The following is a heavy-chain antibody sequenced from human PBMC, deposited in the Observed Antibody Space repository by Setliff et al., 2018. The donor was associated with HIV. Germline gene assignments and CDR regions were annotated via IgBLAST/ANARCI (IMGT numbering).Heavy chain of an antibody. CDR3: ARDAKGGIDY. Sequence: GGSLRLSCAASGFTFSNYAMHWVRQAPGKGLECVSLMSYDGSNIYYADSVKGRFTISRDNSKNTLYLQMNSLRVEDTATYYCARDAKGGIDYWGQGTLVTVLL. CDR2: MSYDGSNI. V-gene: IGHV3-30*04. D-gene: IGHD3-16*01. J-gene: IGHJ4*02. CDR1: GFTFSNYA.